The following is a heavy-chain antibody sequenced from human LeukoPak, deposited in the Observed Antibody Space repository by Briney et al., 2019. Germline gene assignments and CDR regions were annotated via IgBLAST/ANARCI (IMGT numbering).Heavy chain of an antibody. J-gene: IGHJ4*02. Sequence: SETLSLTCTVSGGSISTYYWSWIRQPPGKGLEWIGHIFYSGSTNYNPSLKSRVTISVDTSKNQFSLKLSSVTAADTAVYYCARHTAAAGTDYWGQGTLVTVSS. CDR3: ARHTAAAGTDY. CDR2: IFYSGST. D-gene: IGHD6-13*01. V-gene: IGHV4-59*08. CDR1: GGSISTYY.